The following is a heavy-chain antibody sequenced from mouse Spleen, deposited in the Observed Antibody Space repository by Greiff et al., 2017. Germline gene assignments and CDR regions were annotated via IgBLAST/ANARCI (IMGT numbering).Heavy chain of an antibody. J-gene: IGHJ3*01. CDR3: TTHYSNYLFAY. V-gene: IGHV14-4*01. CDR2: IDPENGDT. D-gene: IGHD2-5*01. Sequence: EVKLMESGAELVRPGASVKLSCTASGFNIKDDYMHWVKQRPEQGLEWIGWIDPENGDTEYASKFQGKATITADTSSNTAYLQLSSLTSEDTAVYYCTTHYSNYLFAYWGQGTLVTVSA. CDR1: GFNIKDDY.